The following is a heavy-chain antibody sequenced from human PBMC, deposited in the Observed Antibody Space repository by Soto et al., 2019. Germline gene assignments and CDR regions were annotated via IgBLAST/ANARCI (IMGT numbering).Heavy chain of an antibody. Sequence: PSETLSLTCTVSGGSISTSSYHWAWIRQPPGKGLEWIASIYYSGSTYYNPSLKSRATISVDTSKNQFSLKLTSVTAADTAVYYCARDYESSPTDWGQGTLVTVSS. CDR2: IYYSGST. D-gene: IGHD3-22*01. V-gene: IGHV4-39*02. CDR1: GGSISTSSYH. J-gene: IGHJ4*02. CDR3: ARDYESSPTD.